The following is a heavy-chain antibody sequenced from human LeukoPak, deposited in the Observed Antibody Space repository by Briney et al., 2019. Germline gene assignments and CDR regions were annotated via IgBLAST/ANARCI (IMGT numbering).Heavy chain of an antibody. J-gene: IGHJ4*02. CDR1: GYSISSGYY. CDR2: IYHSGST. V-gene: IGHV4-38-2*02. D-gene: IGHD1-26*01. CDR3: ARVGATRVTSYFDY. Sequence: SETLSLTCTVSGYSISSGYYWGWIRQPPGKGLEWIGCIYHSGSTYYNPSLKSRVTISVDTSKNQFSLKLSSVTAADTAVYYCARVGATRVTSYFDYWGQGTLVTVSS.